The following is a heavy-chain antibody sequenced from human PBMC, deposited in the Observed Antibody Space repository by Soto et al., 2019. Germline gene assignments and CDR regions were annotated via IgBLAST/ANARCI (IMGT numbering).Heavy chain of an antibody. CDR3: ARYRSGYSS. CDR1: GGSISSYY. J-gene: IGHJ4*02. D-gene: IGHD3-22*01. Sequence: ETLSLTCTVSGGSISSYYWSWIRQPPGKGLEWIGYIYYSGSTNYNPSLKSRVTISVDTSKNQFSLKLSSVTAADTAVYYCARYRSGYSSWGQGTLVTVSS. CDR2: IYYSGST. V-gene: IGHV4-59*01.